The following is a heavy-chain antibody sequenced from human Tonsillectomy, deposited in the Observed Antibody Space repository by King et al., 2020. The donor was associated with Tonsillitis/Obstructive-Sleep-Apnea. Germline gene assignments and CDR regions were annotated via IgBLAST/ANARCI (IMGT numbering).Heavy chain of an antibody. CDR3: ARLGGSYANDAFVI. Sequence: QLQESGPGLVKPSETLSLTCTVSGGSISSYYWSWIRQPPGKGLEWIGYIYYSGSTNYNPSLKSRVTISVDTSKNQFSLKLSSVTAADTAVYYCARLGGSYANDAFVIWGQGTMVTVSS. D-gene: IGHD1-26*01. V-gene: IGHV4-59*08. CDR1: GGSISSYY. J-gene: IGHJ3*02. CDR2: IYYSGST.